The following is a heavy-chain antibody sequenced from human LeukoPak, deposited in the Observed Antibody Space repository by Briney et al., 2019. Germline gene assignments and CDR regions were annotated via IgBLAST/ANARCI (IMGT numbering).Heavy chain of an antibody. J-gene: IGHJ6*02. Sequence: PSETLSLTCTVSGGSISSYYWSWIRQPPRKGLEWIGYIYYSGSTNYNPSLKSRVTISVDTSKNQFSLKLSSVTAADTAVYYCARVDTALGSGYGMDVWGQGTTVTVSS. CDR1: GGSISSYY. CDR2: IYYSGST. D-gene: IGHD5-18*01. V-gene: IGHV4-59*01. CDR3: ARVDTALGSGYGMDV.